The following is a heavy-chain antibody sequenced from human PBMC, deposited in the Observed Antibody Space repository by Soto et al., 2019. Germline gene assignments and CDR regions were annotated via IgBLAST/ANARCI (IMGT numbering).Heavy chain of an antibody. CDR1: GASVSSNSFY. J-gene: IGHJ4*02. CDR3: ARALITKVDY. V-gene: IGHV4-39*07. CDR2: IYYTGNT. D-gene: IGHD3-10*01. Sequence: SETLSLTCAVSGASVSSNSFYWGWIRQTPGKGLEWIGTIYYTGNTYQNPSLKSRVTISMDTYVNQFSLKLRSVTAADTAVYYCARALITKVDYWGQGTLVTVSS.